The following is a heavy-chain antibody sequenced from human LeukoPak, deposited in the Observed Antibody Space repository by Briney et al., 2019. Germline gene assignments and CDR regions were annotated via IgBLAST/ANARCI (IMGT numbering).Heavy chain of an antibody. CDR1: GFTFSSYA. V-gene: IGHV3-30*04. CDR3: AKDPTDLPFDY. J-gene: IGHJ4*02. D-gene: IGHD2-21*02. CDR2: ISYDGNNE. Sequence: GGSLRLSCAASGFTFSSYAMHWVRQAPGKGLEWVAIISYDGNNEYYADSVKGRFTISRDNSKNTLYLQMNSLRAEDTAVYYCAKDPTDLPFDYWGQGTLVTVSS.